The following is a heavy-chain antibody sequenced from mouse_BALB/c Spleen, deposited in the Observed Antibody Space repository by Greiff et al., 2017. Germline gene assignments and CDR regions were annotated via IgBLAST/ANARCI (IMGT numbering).Heavy chain of an antibody. V-gene: IGHV1-77*01. CDR2: IYPGSGNT. CDR1: GYTFTDYY. J-gene: IGHJ4*01. CDR3: ARFYYYGGDY. Sequence: VQLQQSGAELARPGASVKLSCKASGYTFTDYYINWVKQRTGQGLEWIGEIYPGSGNTYYNEKFKGKATLTADKSSSTAYMQLSSLTSEDSAVYYCARFYYYGGDYWGQGTSVTVSA.